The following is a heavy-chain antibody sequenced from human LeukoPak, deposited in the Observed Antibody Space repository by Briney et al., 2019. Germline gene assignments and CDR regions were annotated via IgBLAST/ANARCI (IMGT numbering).Heavy chain of an antibody. J-gene: IGHJ4*02. D-gene: IGHD6-19*01. CDR3: VTTRQTSGWWFDY. CDR1: GYSLTSSNFY. CDR2: IYYNGRT. Sequence: RSSETLSLTCTVSGYSLTSSNFYWGSIRQPPGKSLEWIGSIYYNGRTYYNPSLKSRVTIPVDTPNNQFSLNLISVTAADTAMYYCVTTRQTSGWWFDYWGQGTLVTVSS. V-gene: IGHV4-39*01.